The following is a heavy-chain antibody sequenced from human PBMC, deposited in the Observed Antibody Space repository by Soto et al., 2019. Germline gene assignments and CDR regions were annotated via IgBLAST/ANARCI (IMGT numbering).Heavy chain of an antibody. CDR3: ARERYYFDY. V-gene: IGHV3-30-3*01. Sequence: GGSLRLSCAASGFTFSSYAMHWVRQAPGKGLEWVAVISYDGSNKYYADSVKGRFTISRDNSKNTLYLQMNSLRAEDTAVYYCARERYYFDYWGQGTLVTVSS. CDR1: GFTFSSYA. CDR2: ISYDGSNK. J-gene: IGHJ4*02.